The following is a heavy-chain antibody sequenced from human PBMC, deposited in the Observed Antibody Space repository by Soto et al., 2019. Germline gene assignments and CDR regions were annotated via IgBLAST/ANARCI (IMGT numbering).Heavy chain of an antibody. Sequence: RWSLRLCCAASGFTCSSYAMHWFRQAPGKGLEWVAVISYDGSNKYYADSVKGRFTISRDNSKNTLYLQMNSLRAEDTAVYYCARDSRYYDFWSGHGYYGMDVWGQGTTVTVSS. J-gene: IGHJ6*02. CDR1: GFTCSSYA. CDR2: ISYDGSNK. V-gene: IGHV3-30-3*01. CDR3: ARDSRYYDFWSGHGYYGMDV. D-gene: IGHD3-3*01.